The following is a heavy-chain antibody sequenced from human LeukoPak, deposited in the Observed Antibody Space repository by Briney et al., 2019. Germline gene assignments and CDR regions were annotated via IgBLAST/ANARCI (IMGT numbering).Heavy chain of an antibody. Sequence: SETLSLTCTVSGGSISSGSFSWSWIRQPARKGLEWLGRIYSSGSTNYNPSLKSPVTISVDTSKNQFSLKLTSVTAADTAVYYCARSFGGSYGDAFDIWGQGTMVTVSS. V-gene: IGHV4-61*02. CDR1: GGSISSGSFS. D-gene: IGHD1-26*01. J-gene: IGHJ3*02. CDR2: IYSSGST. CDR3: ARSFGGSYGDAFDI.